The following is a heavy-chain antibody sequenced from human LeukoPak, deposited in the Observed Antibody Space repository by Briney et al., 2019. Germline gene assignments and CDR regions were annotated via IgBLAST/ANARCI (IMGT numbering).Heavy chain of an antibody. D-gene: IGHD3-22*01. CDR1: GGSISSYH. V-gene: IGHV4-59*08. CDR2: TQYSGST. CDR3: ASLIYDSSGYYFDK. J-gene: IGHJ4*02. Sequence: PSETLSLTCTVSGGSISSYHWSWIRQSPGKGLEWMGYTQYSGSTNRNPSLKSRVTISVDTSKNQFSLKLSSVTAADTAVYHCASLIYDSSGYYFDKWGQGTLVTVSS.